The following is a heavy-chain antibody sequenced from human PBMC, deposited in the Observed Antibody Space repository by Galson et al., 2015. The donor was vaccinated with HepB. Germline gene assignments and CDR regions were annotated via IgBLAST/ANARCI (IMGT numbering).Heavy chain of an antibody. J-gene: IGHJ4*02. V-gene: IGHV1-18*04. D-gene: IGHD6-13*01. CDR1: GYTFTSYG. CDR2: INAYNGNT. Sequence: SVKVSCKASGYTFTSYGISWVRQAPGQGLEWMGWINAYNGNTNYAQKLQGRVTMTTDTSTSTAYMELRSLRSDDTAVYYCARLLSGYSSSWYDYWGQGTLVTVSS. CDR3: ARLLSGYSSSWYDY.